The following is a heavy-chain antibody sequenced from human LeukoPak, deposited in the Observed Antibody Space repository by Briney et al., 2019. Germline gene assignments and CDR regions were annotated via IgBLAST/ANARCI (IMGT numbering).Heavy chain of an antibody. Sequence: ASVKVSCTASGGTFSSYAISWVRQAPGQGLEWMGGIITIFGTANYAQTFQGRVTITADKSTSTAYMELSSLRSEDTAVYYCAVGRSSSAYWGQGTLVTVSS. D-gene: IGHD6-6*01. CDR1: GGTFSSYA. CDR3: AVGRSSSAY. V-gene: IGHV1-69*06. J-gene: IGHJ4*02. CDR2: IITIFGTA.